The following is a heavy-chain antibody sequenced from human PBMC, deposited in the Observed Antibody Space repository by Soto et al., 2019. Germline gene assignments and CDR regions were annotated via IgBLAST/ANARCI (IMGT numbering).Heavy chain of an antibody. Sequence: QVQLVQSGAEVKNPGASVKVSCKASGYTFTRYGIGWARQAPGHGLEWMGWINIYNGNTNYAQNVQGRVTLTTDTATSTAYMELRSLRSNDTAIYYCAMVDVYVTPSPQDVWGQGTTVIVSS. D-gene: IGHD3-16*01. CDR2: INIYNGNT. J-gene: IGHJ6*02. CDR1: GYTFTRYG. V-gene: IGHV1-18*01. CDR3: AMVDVYVTPSPQDV.